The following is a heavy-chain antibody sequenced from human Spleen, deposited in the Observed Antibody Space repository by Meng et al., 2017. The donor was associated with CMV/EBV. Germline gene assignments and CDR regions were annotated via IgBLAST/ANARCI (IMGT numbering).Heavy chain of an antibody. D-gene: IGHD3-9*01. Sequence: GESLKISCAASEFTFSSYAIHWVRQAPGKGLEWVAVISYDGSNIYYADSVKGRFTISRDNSKNTLYLQMNSLRVEDTAVFYCARDYRKLRYFDSWGQGTLVTVSS. CDR1: EFTFSSYA. J-gene: IGHJ4*02. CDR3: ARDYRKLRYFDS. CDR2: ISYDGSNI. V-gene: IGHV3-30-3*01.